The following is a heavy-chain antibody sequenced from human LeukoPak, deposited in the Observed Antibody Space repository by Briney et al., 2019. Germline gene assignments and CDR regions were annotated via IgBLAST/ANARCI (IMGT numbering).Heavy chain of an antibody. CDR2: IIPTFGTA. D-gene: IGHD3-10*01. J-gene: IGHJ5*02. Sequence: GSSVKVSCKASGGTFSSYAISWVRQAPGQGLEWMGGIIPTFGTANYAQKFQGRVTITADESTSTAYMELSSLRSEDTAVYYCARDMAVYYGSGIAFDPWGQGTLVTVSS. CDR1: GGTFSSYA. V-gene: IGHV1-69*01. CDR3: ARDMAVYYGSGIAFDP.